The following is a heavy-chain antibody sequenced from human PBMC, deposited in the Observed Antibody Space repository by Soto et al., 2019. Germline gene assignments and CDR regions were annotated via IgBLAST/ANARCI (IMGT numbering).Heavy chain of an antibody. CDR3: ARQGLSINRSDIWGSYRKRYYFDY. J-gene: IGHJ4*02. CDR2: IYYSGST. D-gene: IGHD3-16*02. CDR1: GGSISSSSYY. Sequence: QLQLQESGPGLVKPSETLSLTCTVSGGSISSSSYYWGWIRQPPGKGLEWIGSIYYSGSTYYNPSLTRRVTISVDTSKNQFSLRLSSVTAADPAVYYCARQGLSINRSDIWGSYRKRYYFDYWGQGTLVTVSS. V-gene: IGHV4-39*01.